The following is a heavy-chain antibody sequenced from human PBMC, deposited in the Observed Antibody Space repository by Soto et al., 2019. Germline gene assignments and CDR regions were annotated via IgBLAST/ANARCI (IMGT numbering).Heavy chain of an antibody. CDR3: ARERALLLWFGELINWFDP. CDR2: IYYSGST. CDR1: GDSVSSYNYY. V-gene: IGHV4-61*01. Sequence: SETLSLTCSVSGDSVSSYNYYWSWIRQPPGKGLEWIGYIYYSGSTNYNPSLKSRVTISVDTSKNQFSLKLSSVTAADTAVYYCARERALLLWFGELINWFDPWGQGTLVTVSS. J-gene: IGHJ5*02. D-gene: IGHD3-10*01.